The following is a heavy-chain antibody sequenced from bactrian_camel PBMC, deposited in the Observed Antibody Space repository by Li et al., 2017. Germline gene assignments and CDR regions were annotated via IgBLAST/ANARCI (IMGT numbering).Heavy chain of an antibody. J-gene: IGHJ4*01. CDR3: AADPSRELWVGYPPYKY. CDR1: GFTFSTYW. V-gene: IGHV3S6*01. Sequence: HVQLVESGGGLVQPGGSLRLSCAASGFTFSTYWMGWVRQAPGKGLDWVSSIYYDGSETYYADAVKGRFTISRDNAKNTMYLQMNSLKPEDTAVYYCAADPSRELWVGYPPYKYWGQGTQVTVS. D-gene: IGHD5*01. CDR2: IYYDGSET.